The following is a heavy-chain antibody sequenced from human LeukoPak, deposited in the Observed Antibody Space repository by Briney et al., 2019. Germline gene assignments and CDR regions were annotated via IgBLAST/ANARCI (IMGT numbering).Heavy chain of an antibody. CDR1: GGSISSSSYY. CDR3: ATHCSSTSCYRAPTNDY. V-gene: IGHV4-39*01. CDR2: IYYSGST. D-gene: IGHD2-2*01. Sequence: SETLSLTCTVSGGSISSSSYYWGWIRQPPGKGLEWIGSIYYSGSTYYNPSLKSRVTISVDTSKNQFSLKLSSVTAADTAVYYCATHCSSTSCYRAPTNDYWGQGTLVTVSS. J-gene: IGHJ4*02.